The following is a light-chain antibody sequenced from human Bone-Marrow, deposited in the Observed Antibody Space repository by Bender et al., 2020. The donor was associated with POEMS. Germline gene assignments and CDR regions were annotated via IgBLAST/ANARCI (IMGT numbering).Light chain of an antibody. V-gene: IGLV3-25*03. Sequence: SYELTQPPSVSVSPGQTARITCSGDALSKRYSYWFQQRPGQAPVLIIYQDTERPSGIAERISGSTSGTTVTFTISRVLAEDEGDYYCQSTNDTAWVFGGGTRLTVL. CDR2: QDT. CDR3: QSTNDTAWV. J-gene: IGLJ3*02. CDR1: ALSKRY.